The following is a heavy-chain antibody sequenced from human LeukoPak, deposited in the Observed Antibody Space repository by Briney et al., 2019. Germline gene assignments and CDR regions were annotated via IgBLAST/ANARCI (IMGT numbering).Heavy chain of an antibody. CDR2: INSDGSST. Sequence: PGGSLRLSCAASGFTFSSYWMHWVRQAPGKELVWVSRINSDGSSTSYADSVKGRFTISRDNAKNTLYLQMNSLRAEDTAVYYCARDQGYYDSSGSFDPWGQGTLVTVSS. D-gene: IGHD3-22*01. CDR1: GFTFSSYW. J-gene: IGHJ5*02. V-gene: IGHV3-74*01. CDR3: ARDQGYYDSSGSFDP.